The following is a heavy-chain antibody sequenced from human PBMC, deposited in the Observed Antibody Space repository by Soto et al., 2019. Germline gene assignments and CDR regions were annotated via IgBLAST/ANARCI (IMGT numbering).Heavy chain of an antibody. CDR3: ARGWDYTDYCGDF. Sequence: QVQLVQSGAEVRRPGASVKVSCKTSGYGFKNYGISWVRQAPGQGLEWMGWISTYSGDTDYAQMFQDRIIMTTDTSTSTVHMELRSLTLGDTAVYYCARGWDYTDYCGDFWGQGTLVTVSS. D-gene: IGHD4-17*01. J-gene: IGHJ4*02. CDR1: GYGFKNYG. CDR2: ISTYSGDT. V-gene: IGHV1-18*01.